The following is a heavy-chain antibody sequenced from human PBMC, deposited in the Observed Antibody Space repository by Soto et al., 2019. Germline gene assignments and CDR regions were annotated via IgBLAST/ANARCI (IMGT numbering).Heavy chain of an antibody. CDR2: IDGGGGST. V-gene: IGHV3-23*01. CDR1: GFTFSSYA. D-gene: IGHD4-17*01. J-gene: IGHJ4*02. Sequence: VQLLESGGGLVQPGGSPRLSCAASGFTFSSYAMHWVRQAPEKGPEWVSFIDGGGGSTYYADSVKGRFTISRDNSKNTLYVQMNRLRAEDTAVYYCAKRAGDGYFDYWGQGTLVTVSS. CDR3: AKRAGDGYFDY.